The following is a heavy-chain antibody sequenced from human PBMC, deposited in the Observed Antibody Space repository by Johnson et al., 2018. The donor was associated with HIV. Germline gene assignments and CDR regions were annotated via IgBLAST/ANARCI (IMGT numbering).Heavy chain of an antibody. J-gene: IGHJ3*01. CDR2: IYTGGST. D-gene: IGHD5-18*01. Sequence: EVQLVESGGGLVQPGGSLRLSCAASEFTVRSNYMHWVRQAPGKGLEWVSVIYTGGSTYYADSVQGRFTISRDNSKNTLYLQMNSLRAEDTAVYYCARGRSWIQEWDDALDVWGQGTVVTVSS. CDR1: EFTVRSNY. V-gene: IGHV3-66*02. CDR3: ARGRSWIQEWDDALDV.